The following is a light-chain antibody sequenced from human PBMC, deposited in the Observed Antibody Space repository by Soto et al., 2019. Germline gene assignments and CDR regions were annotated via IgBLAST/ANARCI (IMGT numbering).Light chain of an antibody. CDR3: QVWDIMTYNYV. V-gene: IGLV3-21*04. J-gene: IGLJ1*01. CDR2: YDS. Sequence: SYELTQSPSVSVTPEKTATITCGGNNIGNKRVHWYRQKPGQAPVLLISYDSDRPSGIPERFSGSNSGNTATLTISRVEAGDEADYYCQVWDIMTYNYVVGSGTKLTVL. CDR1: NIGNKR.